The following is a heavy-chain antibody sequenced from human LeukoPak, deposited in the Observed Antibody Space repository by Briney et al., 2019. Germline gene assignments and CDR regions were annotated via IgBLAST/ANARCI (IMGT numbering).Heavy chain of an antibody. J-gene: IGHJ5*02. CDR3: ARGYYCSSSSCYRRWFDP. Sequence: ASVKVSCKASGYTFTGYYMHWVRQAPGQGLEWMGWINPNSGGTNYAQKFQGRVTMTRDTSISTAYMELSRLRSDDTAVYYCARGYYCSSSSCYRRWFDPWGQGTLVTVSS. CDR2: INPNSGGT. D-gene: IGHD2-15*01. V-gene: IGHV1-2*02. CDR1: GYTFTGYY.